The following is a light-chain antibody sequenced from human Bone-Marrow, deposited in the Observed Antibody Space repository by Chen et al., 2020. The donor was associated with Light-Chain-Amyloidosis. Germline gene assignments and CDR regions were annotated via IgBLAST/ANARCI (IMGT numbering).Light chain of an antibody. Sequence: SYELTQPPSVSVSPGQTARLTCSGDDLPTKYAYWYQQQPGQAPVLVIHRDTERPSGISERFSGSREGTTATLMISGVQAEDEADYHGQSADSSGTYEVIFGGGTKLTVL. CDR2: RDT. J-gene: IGLJ2*01. CDR1: DLPTKY. V-gene: IGLV3-25*03. CDR3: QSADSSGTYEVI.